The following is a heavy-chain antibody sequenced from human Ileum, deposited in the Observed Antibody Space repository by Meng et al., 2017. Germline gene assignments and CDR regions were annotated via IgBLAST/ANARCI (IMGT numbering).Heavy chain of an antibody. D-gene: IGHD3-16*01. CDR3: TTFYAGY. V-gene: IGHV3-15*01. CDR1: GFTFSDRW. J-gene: IGHJ4*02. Sequence: EVLLWGSGGGFVKPGGFLRLSCAASGFTFSDRWMTWVRQAPGKGLEWVGHIQSKADGGTTDYAAPVKGRFTISRDDSKSTLYLQMNSLKTEDTAVYYCTTFYAGYWGQGTLVTVSS. CDR2: IQSKADGGTT.